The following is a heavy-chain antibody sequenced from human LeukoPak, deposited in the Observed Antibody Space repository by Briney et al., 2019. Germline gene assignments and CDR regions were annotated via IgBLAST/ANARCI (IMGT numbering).Heavy chain of an antibody. Sequence: GGSLRLSCAASGLPFDEYTMHWVRQGPGKGLEWVSLISRNGGTTKYADSVKGRFTISRDSRKNSLYLQMNSLRTEDTALYYCAKDHDTPGAFDIWGQGTMVTVSS. J-gene: IGHJ3*02. CDR1: GLPFDEYT. CDR3: AKDHDTPGAFDI. D-gene: IGHD3-9*01. V-gene: IGHV3-43*01. CDR2: ISRNGGTT.